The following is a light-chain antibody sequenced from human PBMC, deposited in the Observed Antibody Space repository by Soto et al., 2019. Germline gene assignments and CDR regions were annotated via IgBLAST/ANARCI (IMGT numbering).Light chain of an antibody. CDR3: SSLTTRFTYV. Sequence: QSVLTQPASVSGSPGQSITISCTGTSSDVGGYNYVSWYQQHPGKAPNLMIYEVSNRPSGVSNRFSGSKSGNTASLTISGLQAEDEADYYCSSLTTRFTYVFGTGTKVTVL. CDR1: SSDVGGYNY. CDR2: EVS. V-gene: IGLV2-14*01. J-gene: IGLJ1*01.